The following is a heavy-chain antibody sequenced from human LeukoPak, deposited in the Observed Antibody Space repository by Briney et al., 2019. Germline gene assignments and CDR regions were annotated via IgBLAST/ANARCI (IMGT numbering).Heavy chain of an antibody. D-gene: IGHD7-27*01. CDR3: ARGGDWGSFDAFDI. CDR2: TYNRGSS. Sequence: PGTPSNTSTEPGGSICSYYWSWIRQPPRTGLEWSGYTYNRGSSNYNPSLKSRVTISVDTSKNKFSLKLSSVTAAETAVYYCARGGDWGSFDAFDIWGQGTMVTVSS. V-gene: IGHV4-59*01. CDR1: GGSICSYY. J-gene: IGHJ3*02.